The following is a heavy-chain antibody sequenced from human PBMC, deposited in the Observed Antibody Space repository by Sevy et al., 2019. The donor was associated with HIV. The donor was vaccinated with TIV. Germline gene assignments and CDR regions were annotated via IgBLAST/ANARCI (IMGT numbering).Heavy chain of an antibody. CDR1: GFTFSSYA. V-gene: IGHV3-23*01. D-gene: IGHD3-22*01. Sequence: GGSLRLSCAASGFTFSSYAMNWVRQAPGKGLEWVSGISGSGGSGDKTNYADSVKGRFTISRDDSKNSLYLQLNSLRAEDTAIYYCARKYDSSGYFDYWGQGTLVTVSS. CDR2: ISGSGGSGDKT. CDR3: ARKYDSSGYFDY. J-gene: IGHJ4*02.